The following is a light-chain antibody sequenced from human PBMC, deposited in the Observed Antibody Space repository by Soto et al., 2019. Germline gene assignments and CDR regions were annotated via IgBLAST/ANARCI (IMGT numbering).Light chain of an antibody. J-gene: IGLJ3*02. CDR3: CSYTGSSTFVM. CDR1: SSDVGNYNL. V-gene: IGLV2-23*02. Sequence: QSALTQPASVSGSPGQSITISCTGTSSDVGNYNLVSWYQQLPGKGPKLVIYEVTRRPSGISNRFSGSKSGNTASLTISGLHTEDEADYYCCSYTGSSTFVMFGGGTKLTVL. CDR2: EVT.